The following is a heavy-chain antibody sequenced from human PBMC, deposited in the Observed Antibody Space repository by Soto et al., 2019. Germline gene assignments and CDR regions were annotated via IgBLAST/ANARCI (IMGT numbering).Heavy chain of an antibody. CDR3: ARRLAARHSLYYYCGMDV. D-gene: IGHD6-6*01. CDR2: IIPLFGTA. V-gene: IGHV1-69*06. Sequence: QVQLVQSGAEVKKPGSSVKVSCKASGGTFSSYAISWVRQAPGQGLEWMGGIIPLFGTANYAQKFQGRVTITADKTTSTAYMELSSRRSEDTAVYYCARRLAARHSLYYYCGMDVWGQGTPVTVSS. CDR1: GGTFSSYA. J-gene: IGHJ6*02.